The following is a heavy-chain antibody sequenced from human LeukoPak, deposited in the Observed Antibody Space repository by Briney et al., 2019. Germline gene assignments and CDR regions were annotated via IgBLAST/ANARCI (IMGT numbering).Heavy chain of an antibody. CDR1: GGSSSNLY. CDR3: VRGARRNFADFAY. D-gene: IGHD1-7*01. V-gene: IGHV4-34*01. J-gene: IGHJ4*02. Sequence: KPSETLSLTCAVSGGSSSNLYWTWIRQSPGKGPEWIGEIDHGGNTNYDPSLMSRLTISVDMSKSQFSLRLSSVTAADTAVYYCVRGARRNFADFAYWGQGALVTVST. CDR2: IDHGGNT.